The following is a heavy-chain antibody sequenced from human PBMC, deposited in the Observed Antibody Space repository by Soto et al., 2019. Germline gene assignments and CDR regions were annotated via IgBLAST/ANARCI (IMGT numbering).Heavy chain of an antibody. D-gene: IGHD6-6*01. J-gene: IGHJ6*02. CDR3: ARIAARPDYYYGMDV. CDR1: GGTFSSYA. Sequence: ASVKVSCKASGGTFSSYAISWVRQAPGQGLEWMGGIIPIFGTANYAQKFQGRVTITADESTSTAYMELSSLRSEDTAVYYCARIAARPDYYYGMDVWGQGTTVTVSS. CDR2: IIPIFGTA. V-gene: IGHV1-69*13.